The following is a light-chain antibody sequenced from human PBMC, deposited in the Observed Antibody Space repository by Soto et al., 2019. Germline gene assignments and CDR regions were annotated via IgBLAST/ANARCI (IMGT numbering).Light chain of an antibody. J-gene: IGLJ2*01. Sequence: QSVLTQPPSVSVAPGQRVTISCTGSSSNIGAGYDVHWYQQLPGTAPKLLIYGNSNRPSGVPDRFSGSKSGTSASLAITGLQAEDEADYYCQSYDSSLRHVVFGGGTKLPVL. V-gene: IGLV1-40*01. CDR2: GNS. CDR3: QSYDSSLRHVV. CDR1: SSNIGAGYD.